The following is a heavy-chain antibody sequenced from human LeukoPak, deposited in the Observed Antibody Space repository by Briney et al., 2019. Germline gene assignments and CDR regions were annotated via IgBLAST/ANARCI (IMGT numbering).Heavy chain of an antibody. J-gene: IGHJ6*03. Sequence: PGGSLRLSCAASGFTFSTYGMHWVRQAPGKGLEWVAFIRYDGSNKYYADSVKDGFTISRDNSKNTLYLQMNSLRAEDTAVYYCARDKYYFDSSGFAYYMDVWGEGTTVTVSS. D-gene: IGHD3-22*01. CDR1: GFTFSTYG. CDR2: IRYDGSNK. V-gene: IGHV3-30*02. CDR3: ARDKYYFDSSGFAYYMDV.